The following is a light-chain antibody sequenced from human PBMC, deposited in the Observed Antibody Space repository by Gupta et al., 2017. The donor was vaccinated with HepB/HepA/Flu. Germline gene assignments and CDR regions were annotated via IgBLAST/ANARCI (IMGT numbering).Light chain of an antibody. CDR3: LLFYGGAWV. CDR2: TTN. Sequence: QAVVTQEPSLTVSPGGTVTLTCAFNTGAVTNGFFPSWFQQKPGQTPRPLIYTTNSKFSSTPARFSGSLLAGTAALTLSGVQPEDDDYYYCLLFYGGAWVFGGGTKLTVL. CDR1: TGAVTNGFF. J-gene: IGLJ3*02. V-gene: IGLV7-43*01.